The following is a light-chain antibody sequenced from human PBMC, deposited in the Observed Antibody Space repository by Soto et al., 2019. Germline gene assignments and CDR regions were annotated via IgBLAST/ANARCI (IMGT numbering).Light chain of an antibody. Sequence: QSVLTQPPSVTGAPGQRVTISCTGNNSNIGAGSGVNWYQQFPDKAPKLLIYANTHRPSGVPDRFSGSTSATSASLAITGLQTQDEADYYCLSFDSSLTGLIFGGGTKLTVL. V-gene: IGLV1-40*01. CDR3: LSFDSSLTGLI. CDR1: NSNIGAGSG. J-gene: IGLJ2*01. CDR2: ANT.